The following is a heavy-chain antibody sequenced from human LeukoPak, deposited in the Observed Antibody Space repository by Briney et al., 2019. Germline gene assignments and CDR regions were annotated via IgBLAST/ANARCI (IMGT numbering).Heavy chain of an antibody. J-gene: IGHJ4*02. CDR2: ISYSGTT. D-gene: IGHD1-26*01. CDR3: ARPIVGATRGFDD. CDR1: GGSISSTSNY. V-gene: IGHV4-39*01. Sequence: SETLSLTCTVSGGSISSTSNYWGWIRQPPGKELEWIGSISYSGTTFYNPSLKSRVTISVDTSKNQFSLTLSSVTAADTAVYYCARPIVGATRGFDDWGQGTPVTVSS.